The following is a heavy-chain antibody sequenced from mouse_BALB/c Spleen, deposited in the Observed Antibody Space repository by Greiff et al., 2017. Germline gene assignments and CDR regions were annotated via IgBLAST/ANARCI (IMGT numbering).Heavy chain of an antibody. J-gene: IGHJ4*01. Sequence: EVKLMESGGGLVKPGGSLKLSCAASGFTFSDYYMYWVRQTPEKRLEWVATISDGGSYTYYPDSVKGRFTISRDNAKNNLYLQMSSLKSEDTAMYYCARGGYSYYAMDYWGQGTSVTVSS. CDR1: GFTFSDYY. D-gene: IGHD2-3*01. CDR3: ARGGYSYYAMDY. CDR2: ISDGGSYT. V-gene: IGHV5-4*02.